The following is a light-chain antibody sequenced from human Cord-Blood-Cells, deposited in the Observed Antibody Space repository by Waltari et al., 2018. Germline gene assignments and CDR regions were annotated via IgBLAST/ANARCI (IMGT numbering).Light chain of an antibody. CDR2: LGS. J-gene: IGKJ2*01. V-gene: IGKV2-28*01. CDR1: KSLLHSNGYNY. Sequence: DMVMTQSPLSLPVTPGEPASISGRSSKSLLHSNGYNYLDWYLQKPGQSPQLLIYLGSNRASGVPDRFSGSGSGTDFTLKISRVEAEDVGVYYCMQALQTPYTFGQGTKLEIK. CDR3: MQALQTPYT.